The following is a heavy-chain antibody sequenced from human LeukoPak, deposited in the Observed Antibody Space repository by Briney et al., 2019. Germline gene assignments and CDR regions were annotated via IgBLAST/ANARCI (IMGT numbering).Heavy chain of an antibody. D-gene: IGHD3-10*01. V-gene: IGHV1-69*05. CDR2: IIPIFVTA. Sequence: SVKVSWKASGGTFSNYAISWVRQDPGQGLEWIGRIIPIFVTANYAQKFQGRVTIITDESTSTAYMELSRLRSEATAVYYCARDRVVGGEHAYLPDYWGQGTLVTVSS. CDR1: GGTFSNYA. CDR3: ARDRVVGGEHAYLPDY. J-gene: IGHJ4*02.